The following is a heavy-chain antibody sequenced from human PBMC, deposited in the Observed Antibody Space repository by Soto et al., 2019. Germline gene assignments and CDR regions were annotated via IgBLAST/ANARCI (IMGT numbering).Heavy chain of an antibody. Sequence: SETLSLTCTVSGGSISSYYWSWIRQPPGKGLEWIGYIYYSGSTNYNPSLKSRVTISVDTSKNQFSLKLSSVTAADTAVYYCARDLGESGYYYGEEYGMDVCGQGPTVTVYS. V-gene: IGHV4-59*01. J-gene: IGHJ6*02. CDR2: IYYSGST. D-gene: IGHD3-22*01. CDR1: GGSISSYY. CDR3: ARDLGESGYYYGEEYGMDV.